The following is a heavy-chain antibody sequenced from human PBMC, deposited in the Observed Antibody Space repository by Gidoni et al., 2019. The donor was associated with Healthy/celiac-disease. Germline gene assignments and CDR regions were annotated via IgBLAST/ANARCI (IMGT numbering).Heavy chain of an antibody. CDR1: GGSISSYY. CDR2: TYYSGVP. CDR3: ARCRGYGDYEDY. J-gene: IGHJ4*02. Sequence: QVHLQESGPGLVKPSETLSLTCTVSGGSISSYYWSWIRQPPGKGLEWIGYTYYSGVPDYNPTRKSRVTREEETSKNQFSLKRSTVADADAAVYYCARCRGYGDYEDYWGQGTLVTVSS. V-gene: IGHV4-59*01. D-gene: IGHD4-17*01.